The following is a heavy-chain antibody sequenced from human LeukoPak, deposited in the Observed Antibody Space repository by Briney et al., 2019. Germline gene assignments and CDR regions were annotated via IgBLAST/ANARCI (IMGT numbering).Heavy chain of an antibody. V-gene: IGHV1-3*01. CDR2: INAGNGNT. D-gene: IGHD6-13*01. J-gene: IGHJ5*02. CDR1: GYTFTSYA. Sequence: GASVKVSCKASGYTFTSYAMHWVRQAPGQRLEWMGWINAGNGNTKYSQKFQGRVTITRDTSASTAYMELSSLRSEDTAVYYCARVAQQQLGPYNWFDPWGQGTLVTVSS. CDR3: ARVAQQQLGPYNWFDP.